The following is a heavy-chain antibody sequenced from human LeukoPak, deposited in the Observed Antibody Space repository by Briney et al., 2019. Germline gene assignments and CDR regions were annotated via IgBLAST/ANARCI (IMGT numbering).Heavy chain of an antibody. D-gene: IGHD3-22*01. J-gene: IGHJ6*02. V-gene: IGHV3-7*01. CDR3: ARVDYYDTHYGMDV. CDR2: IKQDGSEE. CDR1: GFTFSSYW. Sequence: HPGGSLRLSCAASGFTFSSYWMSWVRQAPGKGLEWVANIKQDGSEEYYVDSVKGRFTISRDNAKNSLYLQMNSLRAEDTAVYYCARVDYYDTHYGMDVWGQGTTVTVSS.